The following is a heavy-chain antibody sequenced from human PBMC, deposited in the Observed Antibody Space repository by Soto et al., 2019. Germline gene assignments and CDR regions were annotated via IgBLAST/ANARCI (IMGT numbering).Heavy chain of an antibody. CDR1: GYTFTSYG. V-gene: IGHV1-18*01. D-gene: IGHD3-22*01. J-gene: IGHJ5*02. CDR2: ISAYNGNT. Sequence: ASLKVSCKASGYTFTSYGISWVRQAPGQGLEWVGWISAYNGNTNYAQKLQGRVTMTTDTSTSTAYMELRSLRSDDTAVYYCARVKGSGYHNWFDPWGQGTLVTVSS. CDR3: ARVKGSGYHNWFDP.